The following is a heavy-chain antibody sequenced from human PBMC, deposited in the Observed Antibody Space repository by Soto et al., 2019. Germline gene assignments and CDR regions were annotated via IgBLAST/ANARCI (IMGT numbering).Heavy chain of an antibody. Sequence: ASVKVSCKASGYTFSDYAMHWVRQATGQGLEWMGWMNPNTGHTGYIQKFQGRLTMTRATSITTAYMELSSLRYEDTAVYYCARGYDYVRGIDFWGQGTLVTVSS. D-gene: IGHD3-16*01. CDR2: MNPNTGHT. V-gene: IGHV1-8*01. J-gene: IGHJ4*02. CDR1: GYTFSDYA. CDR3: ARGYDYVRGIDF.